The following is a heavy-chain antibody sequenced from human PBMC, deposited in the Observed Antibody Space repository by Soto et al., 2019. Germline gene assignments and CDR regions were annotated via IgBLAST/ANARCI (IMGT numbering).Heavy chain of an antibody. Sequence: SETLSLTCAVYGGSFSGYYWSWIRQPPGKGLEWIGEINHSGSTNYNPSLKSRVTISVDTSKNQFSLKLSSVTAADTAVYYCARGGNPLFRLCTNGVCGNNWFAPRGQEPRVTVPS. J-gene: IGHJ5*02. D-gene: IGHD2-8*01. CDR2: INHSGST. CDR1: GGSFSGYY. CDR3: ARGGNPLFRLCTNGVCGNNWFAP. V-gene: IGHV4-34*01.